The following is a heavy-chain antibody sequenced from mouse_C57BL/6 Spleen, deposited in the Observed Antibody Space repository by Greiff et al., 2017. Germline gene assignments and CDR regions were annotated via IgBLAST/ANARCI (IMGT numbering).Heavy chain of an antibody. CDR3: ARNSPYYYGSSPYAMDY. D-gene: IGHD1-1*01. V-gene: IGHV1-72*01. CDR1: GYTFTSYW. CDR2: IDPNSGST. Sequence: VQQSCKAPGYTFTSYWMHWVKQRPGRGLEWIGRIDPNSGSTKYNEKFKSKATLTVDKPSSTAYMHLSILTSESTAVYYCARNSPYYYGSSPYAMDYWGQGTSVTVSS. J-gene: IGHJ4*01.